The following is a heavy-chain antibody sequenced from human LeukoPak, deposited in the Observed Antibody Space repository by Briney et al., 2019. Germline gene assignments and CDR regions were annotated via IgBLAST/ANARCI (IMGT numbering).Heavy chain of an antibody. CDR1: GYTFTNYA. V-gene: IGHV1-18*01. CDR3: AREREETYGSGSYTFDH. Sequence: ASVKVSCKASGYTFTNYAFSWVRQAPGQGLEWMGWINTNNGNTNYVKRLQGRVTMTTDTSTTTAYMELRSLISDDTAVYYCAREREETYGSGSYTFDHWGQGTLVTVSS. CDR2: INTNNGNT. D-gene: IGHD3-10*01. J-gene: IGHJ4*02.